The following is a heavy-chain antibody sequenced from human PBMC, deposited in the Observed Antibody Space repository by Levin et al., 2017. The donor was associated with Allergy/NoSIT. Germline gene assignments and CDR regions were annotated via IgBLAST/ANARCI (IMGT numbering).Heavy chain of an antibody. CDR3: ARDLEDNYDSSRYYPDAFDS. Sequence: ASVKVSCKASGYTFAAYYIHWVRQAPGRGLEWMGWISPNNGGTNIAQQFQGRVSMTRDTSVTTIYMELSSLISDDTAVYYCARDLEDNYDSSRYYPDAFDSWGQGTMVTVSS. CDR2: ISPNNGGT. J-gene: IGHJ3*02. D-gene: IGHD3-22*01. CDR1: GYTFAAYY. V-gene: IGHV1-2*02.